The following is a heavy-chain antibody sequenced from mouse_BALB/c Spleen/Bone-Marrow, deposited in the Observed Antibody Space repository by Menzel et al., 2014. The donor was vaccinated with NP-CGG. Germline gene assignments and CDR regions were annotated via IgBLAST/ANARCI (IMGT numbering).Heavy chain of an antibody. CDR3: ARGDDYVSWFAY. CDR2: INTNGGEI. D-gene: IGHD2-4*01. J-gene: IGHJ3*01. Sequence: EVHLVESGGGLVQPGGSLKLSRAASGFTFSNYGMSWVRQTPDKRLEFVATINTNGGEIYYPDSVKGRFTISRDNAKNTLYLQMRSLKSEDTAMYYCARGDDYVSWFAYWGQGTLVTVSA. V-gene: IGHV5-6-3*01. CDR1: GFTFSNYG.